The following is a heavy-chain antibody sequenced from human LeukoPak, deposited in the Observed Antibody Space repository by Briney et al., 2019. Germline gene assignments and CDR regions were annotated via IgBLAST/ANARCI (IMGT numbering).Heavy chain of an antibody. D-gene: IGHD1-26*01. CDR3: AKGVGATTMIDYFDY. CDR1: GFTFDDYA. J-gene: IGHJ4*02. Sequence: GRSLRLSCAASGFTFDDYAMHWVRQAPGKGLEWVSGISWNSGSVGYADSVRGRFTISRDNAKNSLYLQMNSLRAEDTAFYYCAKGVGATTMIDYFDYWGQGTLVTVSS. CDR2: ISWNSGSV. V-gene: IGHV3-9*01.